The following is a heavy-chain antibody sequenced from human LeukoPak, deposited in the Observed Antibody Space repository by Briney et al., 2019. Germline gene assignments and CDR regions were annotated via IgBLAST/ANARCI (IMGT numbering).Heavy chain of an antibody. D-gene: IGHD2-2*01. V-gene: IGHV4-59*01. J-gene: IGHJ6*02. CDR1: GGSISSYY. CDR3: ARASSPYCSSTSCPPSVYYYYGMDV. Sequence: SETLSVTCTVSGGSISSYYWSWIRQPPGKGLEWIGYIYYSGSTNYNPSLKSRVTISVDTSKNQFSLKLSSVTAADTAVYYCARASSPYCSSTSCPPSVYYYYGMDVWGQGTTVTVSS. CDR2: IYYSGST.